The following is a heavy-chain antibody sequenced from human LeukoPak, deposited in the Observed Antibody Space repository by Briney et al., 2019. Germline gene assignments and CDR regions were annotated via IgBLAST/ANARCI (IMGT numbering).Heavy chain of an antibody. CDR1: GYTFTGYY. J-gene: IGHJ4*02. CDR3: ARSNYYDSSGYVIDY. Sequence: GASVKVSCKASGYTFTGYYIHWVRQAPGQGLEWMGRINPNSGGTNYARQFEGRVTMTRDTSISIAYMDLSRLRSDDTAVYYCARSNYYDSSGYVIDYWGQGTLVTVSS. CDR2: INPNSGGT. D-gene: IGHD3-22*01. V-gene: IGHV1-2*06.